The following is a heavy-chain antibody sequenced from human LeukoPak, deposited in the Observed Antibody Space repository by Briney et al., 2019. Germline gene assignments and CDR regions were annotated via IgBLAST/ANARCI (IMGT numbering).Heavy chain of an antibody. CDR3: ARDFLWFGEPQAFDI. J-gene: IGHJ3*02. Sequence: SETLSLTCTVSGGSISSGGYYWSWIRQHPGKGLEWIGYIYYSGSTYYNPSLKSRVTISVDTSKNQSSLKLSSVTAADTAVYYCARDFLWFGEPQAFDIWGQGTMVTVSS. CDR2: IYYSGST. CDR1: GGSISSGGYY. V-gene: IGHV4-31*03. D-gene: IGHD3-10*01.